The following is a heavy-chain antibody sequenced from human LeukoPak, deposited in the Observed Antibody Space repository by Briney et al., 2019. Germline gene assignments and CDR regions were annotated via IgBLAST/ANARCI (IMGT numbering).Heavy chain of an antibody. J-gene: IGHJ4*02. CDR3: ARGGAPGDYFDY. CDR1: GFTVSSNY. CDR2: IYSGGST. V-gene: IGHV3-53*01. D-gene: IGHD3-16*01. Sequence: PGGSLRLSXAASGFTVSSNYMSWVRQAPGKGLEWVSVIYSGGSTYYADSVKGRFTISRDNSKNTLYLQMNSLRAEDTAVYYRARGGAPGDYFDYWGQGTLVTVSS.